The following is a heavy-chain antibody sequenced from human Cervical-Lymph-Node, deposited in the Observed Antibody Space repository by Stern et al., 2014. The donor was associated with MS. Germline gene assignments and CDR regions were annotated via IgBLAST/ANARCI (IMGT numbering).Heavy chain of an antibody. CDR1: GVSINSYY. D-gene: IGHD2/OR15-2a*01. V-gene: IGHV4-59*01. CDR3: ARDLSD. CDR2: AYYSGDT. Sequence: VQLQESSPGLVKPSETLSLTCTVSGVSINSYYWNWIRQSPGKGLEWIGSAYYSGDTNYNPSLKSRVTISVDTSKNQFSLKIHSVTAADTAVYYCARDLSDWGQGTQVTVSS. J-gene: IGHJ4*02.